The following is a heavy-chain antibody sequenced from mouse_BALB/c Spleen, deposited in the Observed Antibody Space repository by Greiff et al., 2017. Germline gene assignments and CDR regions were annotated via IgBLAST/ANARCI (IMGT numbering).Heavy chain of an antibody. V-gene: IGHV1-87*01. D-gene: IGHD1-2*01. CDR2: IYPGDGDT. J-gene: IGHJ4*01. CDR3: ARSVGSYAMDY. CDR1: GYTFTSYW. Sequence: VKLVESGAELARPGASVKLSCKASGYTFTSYWMQWVKQRPGQGLEWIGAIYPGDGDTRYTQKFKGKATLTADKSSSTAYMQLSSLASEDSAVYYCARSVGSYAMDYWGQGTSVTVSS.